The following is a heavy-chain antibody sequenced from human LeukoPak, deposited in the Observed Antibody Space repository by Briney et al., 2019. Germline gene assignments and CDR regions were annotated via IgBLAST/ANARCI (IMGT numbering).Heavy chain of an antibody. V-gene: IGHV3-48*03. D-gene: IGHD3-22*01. Sequence: GGSLRLSCAASGFTFSSYEMNWVRQAPGKGLEWVSYIGSSGSTIYYADSVKGRFTISRDNAKNSLYLQMNSLRAEDTAVYYCASNYDSSGYYYYYYMDVWGKGTTVTVSS. CDR3: ASNYDSSGYYYYYYMDV. J-gene: IGHJ6*03. CDR1: GFTFSSYE. CDR2: IGSSGSTI.